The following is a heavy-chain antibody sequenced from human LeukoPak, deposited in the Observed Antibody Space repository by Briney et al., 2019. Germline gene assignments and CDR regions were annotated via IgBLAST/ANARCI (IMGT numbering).Heavy chain of an antibody. J-gene: IGHJ5*02. CDR1: GGTFSSYA. Sequence: ASVKVACKASGGTFSSYAISWVRQAPGQGLEWMGGIIPIFGTANYAQKFQGRVTITTDESTSTAYMELSSLRSEDTAVYYCARSASRLLTAAAGYNRFDPWGQGTLVTVSS. V-gene: IGHV1-69*05. CDR3: ARSASRLLTAAAGYNRFDP. D-gene: IGHD6-13*01. CDR2: IIPIFGTA.